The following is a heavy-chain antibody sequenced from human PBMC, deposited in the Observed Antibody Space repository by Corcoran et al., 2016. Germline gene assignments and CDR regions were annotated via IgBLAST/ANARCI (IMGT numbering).Heavy chain of an antibody. CDR1: GYTFTSYD. J-gene: IGHJ4*02. CDR2: MNPNSGNT. V-gene: IGHV1-8*01. CDR3: ARGFIAVAGRVDDD. D-gene: IGHD6-19*01. Sequence: QVQLVQSGAEVKKPGASVKVSCKASGYTFTSYDINWVRQATGQGLEWMGWMNPNSGNTGYAQKFQGRVTMTRNTSISTAYMELSSLRSEETAVYYCARGFIAVAGRVDDDWGQGTLVTVSS.